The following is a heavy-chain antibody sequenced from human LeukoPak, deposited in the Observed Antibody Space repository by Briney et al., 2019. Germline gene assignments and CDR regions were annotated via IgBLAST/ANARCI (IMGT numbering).Heavy chain of an antibody. CDR3: ARGRKGGSGSYEFYYYYYYYMDV. Sequence: PSETLSLTCAVYGGSFSGYHWSWIRQPPGKGLEWIGEINHSGSTNYNPSLKSRVTISVDTSKNQFSLKLSSVTAADTAVYYCARGRKGGSGSYEFYYYYYYYMDVWGKGTTVTVSS. D-gene: IGHD3-10*01. CDR1: GGSFSGYH. J-gene: IGHJ6*03. V-gene: IGHV4-34*01. CDR2: INHSGST.